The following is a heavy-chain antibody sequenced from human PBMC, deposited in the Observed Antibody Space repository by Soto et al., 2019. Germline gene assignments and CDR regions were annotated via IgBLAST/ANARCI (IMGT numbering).Heavy chain of an antibody. CDR2: IIPIFGTA. Sequence: QVQLVQSGAEVEKPGSSVKVSCKASGGTFSSYAISWVRQAPGQGLEWMGGIIPIFGTANYAQKFQGRVTITADESTSTAYMELSSLRSEDTAVYYCARDVQLERLGVPREFDYWGQGTLVTVSS. CDR3: ARDVQLERLGVPREFDY. V-gene: IGHV1-69*01. J-gene: IGHJ4*02. D-gene: IGHD1-1*01. CDR1: GGTFSSYA.